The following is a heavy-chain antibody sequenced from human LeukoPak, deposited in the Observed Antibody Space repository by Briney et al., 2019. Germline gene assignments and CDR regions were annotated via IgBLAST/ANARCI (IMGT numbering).Heavy chain of an antibody. CDR2: INPNSGGT. CDR1: GYTFTGYH. Sequence: GASVKVSCMASGYTFTGYHLHWVRQAPGQGLEWMGWINPNSGGTNYAQKFQGRVTMTRDTSISTAYMELSRLRSDDTAVYYCARAVDIVATIIFDYWGQGTLVTVSS. D-gene: IGHD5-12*01. J-gene: IGHJ4*02. CDR3: ARAVDIVATIIFDY. V-gene: IGHV1-2*02.